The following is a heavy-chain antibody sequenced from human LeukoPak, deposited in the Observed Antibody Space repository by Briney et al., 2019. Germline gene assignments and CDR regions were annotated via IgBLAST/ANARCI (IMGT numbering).Heavy chain of an antibody. V-gene: IGHV3-48*03. CDR1: GFTFSSYE. CDR3: ARKYGDYYYYGMDV. CDR2: ISSSGSTI. J-gene: IGHJ6*02. Sequence: GGSLTLSCAASGFTFSSYEMNWVRQAPGKGLEWVSYISSSGSTIFYADSVKGRFTISRENPKNSLYLQMNSLRAEDTAVYYCARKYGDYYYYGMDVWGQGTTVTVSS. D-gene: IGHD4-17*01.